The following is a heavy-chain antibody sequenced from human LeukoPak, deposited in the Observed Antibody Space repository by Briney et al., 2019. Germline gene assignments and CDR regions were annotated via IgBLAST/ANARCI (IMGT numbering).Heavy chain of an antibody. CDR1: GGSFSGYY. Sequence: PSETLSLTCAVYGGSFSGYYWSWIRQPPGKGLEWIGEINHSGSTNYNPSLKSRVTISVDTSKNQFSLKLSSVTAADTAVYYCARARGYYYRWFDPWGQGTLVTVSS. J-gene: IGHJ5*02. CDR3: ARARGYYYRWFDP. V-gene: IGHV4-34*01. D-gene: IGHD3-22*01. CDR2: INHSGST.